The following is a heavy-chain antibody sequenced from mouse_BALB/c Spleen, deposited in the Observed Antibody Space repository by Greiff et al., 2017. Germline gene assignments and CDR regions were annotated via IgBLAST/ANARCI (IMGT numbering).Heavy chain of an antibody. CDR2: ISSGSSTI. J-gene: IGHJ4*01. D-gene: IGHD4-1*01. CDR3: ARGLGRDYAMDY. Sequence: DVKLQESGGGLVQPGGSRKLSCAASGFTFSSFGMHWVRQAPEKGLEWVAYISSGSSTIYYADTVKGRFTISRDNPKNTLFLQMTSLRSEDTAMYYCARGLGRDYAMDYWGQGTSVTVSS. V-gene: IGHV5-17*02. CDR1: GFTFSSFG.